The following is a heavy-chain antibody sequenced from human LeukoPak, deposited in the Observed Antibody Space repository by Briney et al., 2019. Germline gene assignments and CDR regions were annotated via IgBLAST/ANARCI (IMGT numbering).Heavy chain of an antibody. Sequence: EPLKISCKGSGYSFTTYWIGWVRQMPGKGLEWMGIIFPGDSDTRYSPSFQGQVTISADKSISTAYLQWRSLKASDTAMYYCARSGVPGAMTWFDPWGQGTLVTVSS. J-gene: IGHJ5*02. D-gene: IGHD2-2*01. CDR2: IFPGDSDT. CDR1: GYSFTTYW. CDR3: ARSGVPGAMTWFDP. V-gene: IGHV5-51*01.